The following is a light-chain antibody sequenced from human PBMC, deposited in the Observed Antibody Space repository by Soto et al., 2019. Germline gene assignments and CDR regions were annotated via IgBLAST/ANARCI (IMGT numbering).Light chain of an antibody. V-gene: IGKV3-15*01. CDR3: HQYNHWPWT. CDR2: GAS. CDR1: QSVRGN. J-gene: IGKJ1*01. Sequence: TVMTQSPATRSASLGDTVTLSCRASQSVRGNIAWYQQKPGQGPRILIHGASTRAAAIQPRLSGSVSGTEFPLSISILQSEDFAIYYCHQYNHWPWTFGPGTPVQIK.